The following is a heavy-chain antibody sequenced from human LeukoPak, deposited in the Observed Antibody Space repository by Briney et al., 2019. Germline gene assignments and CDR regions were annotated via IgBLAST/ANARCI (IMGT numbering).Heavy chain of an antibody. Sequence: PSETLPLTCAVYGGSFSGYYWSWIRQPPGKGLEWIGEINHSGSTNYNPSLKSRVTISVDTSKNQFSLKLSSVTAADTAVYYCARARRTTVTTRKQNWFDPWGQGTLVTVSS. D-gene: IGHD4-11*01. J-gene: IGHJ5*02. CDR3: ARARRTTVTTRKQNWFDP. CDR1: GGSFSGYY. CDR2: INHSGST. V-gene: IGHV4-34*01.